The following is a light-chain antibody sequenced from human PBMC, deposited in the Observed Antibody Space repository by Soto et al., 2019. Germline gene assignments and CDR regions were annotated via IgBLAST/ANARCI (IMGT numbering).Light chain of an antibody. Sequence: QLVLTQPPSASGTPGQRFTMSCSGSFSNIGSNPLDWYKQLPGTGTAPRLLIYNNKQGPSGVPDRFSGSKSGTSSSLAISGLHSDDEGDYDCAAWDDSLNSMLFGGETKLTVL. J-gene: IGLJ3*02. CDR1: FSNIGSNP. CDR2: NNK. CDR3: AAWDDSLNSML. V-gene: IGLV1-44*01.